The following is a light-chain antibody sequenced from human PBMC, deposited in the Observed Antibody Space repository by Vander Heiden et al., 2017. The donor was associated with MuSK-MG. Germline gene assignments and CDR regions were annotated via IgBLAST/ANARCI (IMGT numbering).Light chain of an antibody. CDR3: QLRYNWPALA. J-gene: IGKJ4*01. CDR2: ESC. V-gene: IGKV3-11*01. Sequence: FVLTQSPATLPVSQGERATLHVRMSRSVDTKLARHQQRPGQAPRLRTDESCNSATGSPARFTGSGSGTDFTLTITSLTPEDAAVYYCQLRYNWPALAFGGGTKVEIK. CDR1: RSVDTK.